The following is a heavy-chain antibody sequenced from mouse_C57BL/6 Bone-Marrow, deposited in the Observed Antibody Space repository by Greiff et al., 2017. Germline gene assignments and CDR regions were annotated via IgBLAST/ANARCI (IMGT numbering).Heavy chain of an antibody. D-gene: IGHD1-1*01. CDR1: GYSITSGYY. J-gene: IGHJ1*03. Sequence: ASGPGLVKPSQSLSLTCSVTGYSITSGYYWNWIRQFPGNKLEWMGYISYDGSNNYNPSLKNRISITRDTSKNQFFLKLNSVTTEDTATYYCARDRYYGSSYWYFDVWGTGTTGTVSS. V-gene: IGHV3-6*01. CDR2: ISYDGSN. CDR3: ARDRYYGSSYWYFDV.